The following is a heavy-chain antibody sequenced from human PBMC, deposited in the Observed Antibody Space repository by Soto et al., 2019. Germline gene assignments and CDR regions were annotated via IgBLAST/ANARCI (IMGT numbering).Heavy chain of an antibody. Sequence: PGGSLRLSCAASGFTFSSYAMHWVRQAPGKGLEWVAVISYDGSNKYYADSVKGRFTISRDNSKNTLYLQMNSLRAEDTAVYYCASQSYSSRGYYGMDVWGQGTTVTVSS. J-gene: IGHJ6*02. CDR1: GFTFSSYA. D-gene: IGHD5-18*01. V-gene: IGHV3-30-3*01. CDR3: ASQSYSSRGYYGMDV. CDR2: ISYDGSNK.